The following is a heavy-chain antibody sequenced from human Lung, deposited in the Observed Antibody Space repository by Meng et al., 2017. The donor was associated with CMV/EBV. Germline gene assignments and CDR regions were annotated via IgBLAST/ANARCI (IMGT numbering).Heavy chain of an antibody. J-gene: IGHJ4*02. Sequence: ASXXVFXKASGYTFTGYYMKWVRQDPGQGLEWMGWINPNSGGTNYAQKFQGRVTMTRDKSISTAYMELSRLRSDDTAVYYCAGGPRSSARLGYWGQGPLVPVSS. D-gene: IGHD2-2*01. CDR2: INPNSGGT. V-gene: IGHV1-2*02. CDR3: AGGPRSSARLGY. CDR1: GYTFTGYY.